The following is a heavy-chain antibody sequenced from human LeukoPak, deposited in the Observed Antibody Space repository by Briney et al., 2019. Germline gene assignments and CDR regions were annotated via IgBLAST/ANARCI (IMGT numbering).Heavy chain of an antibody. CDR3: ARGVGSMIVVVYNDFDY. CDR2: MNPNSGNT. CDR1: GYTFTSYD. D-gene: IGHD3-22*01. V-gene: IGHV1-8*01. J-gene: IGHJ4*02. Sequence: GASVKVSCKASGYTFTSYDINWVRQATGQGLEWMGWMNPNSGNTGYAQKFQGRVTMTRDTSISTAYMELSSLRSEDTAVYYCARGVGSMIVVVYNDFDYWGQGTLVTVSS.